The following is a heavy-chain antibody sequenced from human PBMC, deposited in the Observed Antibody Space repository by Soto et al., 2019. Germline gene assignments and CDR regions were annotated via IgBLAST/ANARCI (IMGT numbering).Heavy chain of an antibody. CDR2: IYYSEST. CDR1: GGSISSGGYY. Sequence: SETLSLTCTVSGGSISSGGYYWSRIRQHPGKGLEWIGYIYYSESTYYNPSLNSRITITVDTTKNQYSLKLSSVTAADTAVYYYASSSPLGDNDAFDIWGQGTTVTV. CDR3: ASSSPLGDNDAFDI. J-gene: IGHJ3*02. V-gene: IGHV4-31*03. D-gene: IGHD2-21*01.